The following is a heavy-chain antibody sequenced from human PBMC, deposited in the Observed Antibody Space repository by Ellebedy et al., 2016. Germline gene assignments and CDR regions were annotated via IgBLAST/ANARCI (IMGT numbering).Heavy chain of an antibody. Sequence: SETLSLTCNVSGGSVSSDSWNWIRRPPGKGLEWIGYVFHTGTTNYNPSLKSRVTMSVDTSKSQLSLRLTSVTAADTAVYYCAKWNGGWYAFEVWGQGTMVTVSS. J-gene: IGHJ3*01. CDR3: AKWNGGWYAFEV. CDR1: GGSVSSDS. V-gene: IGHV4-59*02. D-gene: IGHD6-19*01. CDR2: VFHTGTT.